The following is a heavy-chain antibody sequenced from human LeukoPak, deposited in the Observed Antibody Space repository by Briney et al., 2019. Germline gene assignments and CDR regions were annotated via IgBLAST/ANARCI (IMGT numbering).Heavy chain of an antibody. CDR1: GGSISSHY. CDR2: IYYSGST. D-gene: IGHD3-22*01. J-gene: IGHJ4*02. Sequence: SETLSLTCTVSGGSISSHYWSWIRQPPGKGLEWIGYIYYSGSTNYNPSLKSRVTISVDTSKNQLSLKLSSVTAADTAVYYCARCGDSSGYPQDFDYWGQGTLVTVSS. CDR3: ARCGDSSGYPQDFDY. V-gene: IGHV4-59*11.